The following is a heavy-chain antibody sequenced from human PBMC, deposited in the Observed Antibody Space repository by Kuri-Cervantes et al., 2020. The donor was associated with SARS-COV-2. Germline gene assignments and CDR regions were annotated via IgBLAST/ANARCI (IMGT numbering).Heavy chain of an antibody. CDR2: INPNSGGT. CDR3: ARCMWGRNPDYYYYMDV. CDR1: GYTFTGYY. D-gene: IGHD1-14*01. Sequence: ASVKVSCKASGYTFTGYYMHWVRQAPGQGLEWMGWINPNSGGTNYAQKFQGRVTMTRDTSISTAYMELSRLRSDDTAVYYCARCMWGRNPDYYYYMDVWGKGTTVTVSS. V-gene: IGHV1-2*02. J-gene: IGHJ6*03.